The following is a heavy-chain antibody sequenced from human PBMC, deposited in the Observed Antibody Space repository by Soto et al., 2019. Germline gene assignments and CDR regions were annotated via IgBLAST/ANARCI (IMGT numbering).Heavy chain of an antibody. J-gene: IGHJ4*02. CDR3: ARQVAAGAAPLDY. Sequence: SETLSLTCTVSGGSISSSTYYWGWIRQPPGKGLEWIGTVYSSGSIYYNPSVESRVTLSVDTSQNRFSLKLSSVTAADTAVYYCARQVAAGAAPLDYWGQGTLVTVSS. D-gene: IGHD6-13*01. CDR2: VYSSGSI. CDR1: GGSISSSTYY. V-gene: IGHV4-39*01.